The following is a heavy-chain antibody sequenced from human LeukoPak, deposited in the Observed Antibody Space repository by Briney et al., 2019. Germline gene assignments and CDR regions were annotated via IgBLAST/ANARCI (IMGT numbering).Heavy chain of an antibody. Sequence: ASVKVSCKASGYTFTSYGISWVRQAPGQGLEWMGWISAYNSNTNYAQKLQGRVTMTTDTSTSTAYMELRSLRSDDTAVYYCARVTDDESSYYYDSSGYYYGYFDYWGQGTLVTVSS. V-gene: IGHV1-18*01. J-gene: IGHJ4*02. CDR1: GYTFTSYG. CDR3: ARVTDDESSYYYDSSGYYYGYFDY. D-gene: IGHD3-22*01. CDR2: ISAYNSNT.